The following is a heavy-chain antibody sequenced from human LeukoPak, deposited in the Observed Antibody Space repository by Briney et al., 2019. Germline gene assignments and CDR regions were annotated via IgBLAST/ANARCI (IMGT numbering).Heavy chain of an antibody. J-gene: IGHJ6*03. CDR2: ISSSSSYI. Sequence: PGGSLRLSCAASGFTFSSYSMNWVRQAPGKGLEWVSSISSSSSYIYYADSVKGRFTISRDNAKNSLYLQMNSLRAEDTAVYYCARGGGYIPSYYMDVWGKGTTVTISS. V-gene: IGHV3-21*01. CDR1: GFTFSSYS. CDR3: ARGGGYIPSYYMDV. D-gene: IGHD5-12*01.